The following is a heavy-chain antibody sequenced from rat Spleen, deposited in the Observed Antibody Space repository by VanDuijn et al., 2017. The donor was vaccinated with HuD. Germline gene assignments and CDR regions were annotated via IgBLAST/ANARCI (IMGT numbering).Heavy chain of an antibody. CDR3: TAFKED. V-gene: IGHV10-5*01. Sequence: VQLVESGGGLVQPKESLKISCAASGFTFSNAAMYWVRQAPGKGLEWVARIRTKPNNYATYYADSVKGRFTISRDDSKSMVYLQMDNLKTEDTAMYYCTAFKEDWGQGVMVTVSS. J-gene: IGHJ2*01. CDR1: GFTFSNAA. CDR2: IRTKPNNYAT.